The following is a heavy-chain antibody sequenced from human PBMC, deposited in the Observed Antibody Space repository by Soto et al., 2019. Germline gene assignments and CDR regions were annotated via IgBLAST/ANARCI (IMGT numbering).Heavy chain of an antibody. CDR2: IWYDGANK. V-gene: IGHV3-33*01. Sequence: GGSLRLSCAASGFTFSNYGIHWVRQAPGKGLEWVAVIWYDGANKYYADSVKGRFTISRDDSKSTLYLQMNSLRAEDTAVYYCAREVSGYHSPFDYWGQGTLVIVS. J-gene: IGHJ4*02. D-gene: IGHD5-12*01. CDR1: GFTFSNYG. CDR3: AREVSGYHSPFDY.